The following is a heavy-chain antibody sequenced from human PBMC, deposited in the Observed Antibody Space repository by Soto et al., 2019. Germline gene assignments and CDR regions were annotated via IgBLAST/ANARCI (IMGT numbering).Heavy chain of an antibody. J-gene: IGHJ4*02. D-gene: IGHD6-19*01. V-gene: IGHV4-39*01. CDR2: IYYSGST. CDR1: GGPISSSSYY. CDR3: ARHVNLPLAGTGFDY. Sequence: SETLSLTCTVSGGPISSSSYYWGWIRQPPGKGLEWIGSIYYSGSTYYNPSLKSRVTISVDTSKNQFSLKLSSVTAADTAVYYCARHVNLPLAGTGFDYWGQGTLVTVSS.